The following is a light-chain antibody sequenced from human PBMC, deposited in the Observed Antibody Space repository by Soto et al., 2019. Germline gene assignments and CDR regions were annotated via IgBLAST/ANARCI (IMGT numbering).Light chain of an antibody. CDR3: QQYESLPLT. CDR2: EAS. J-gene: IGKJ5*01. V-gene: IGKV1-5*03. CDR1: QGVSTW. Sequence: IQMTQSPSTLSGSVGDRVTITCRASQGVSTWLAWYQHKPGQAPKLLIYEASKLQSGVPSRFSASGSVRDFTLTITSLQPEDSATYYCQQYESLPLTFGQGTRLEIK.